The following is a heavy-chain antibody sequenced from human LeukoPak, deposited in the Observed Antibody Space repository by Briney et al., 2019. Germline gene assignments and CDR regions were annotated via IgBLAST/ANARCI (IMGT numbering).Heavy chain of an antibody. J-gene: IGHJ4*02. V-gene: IGHV4-59*01. CDR2: IYYSGST. Sequence: SETLSLTCTVSGGSISSYYWSWIRQPPGKGLEWIGYIYYSGSTNYNPSLKSRVTISVDTSKNQFSLKMSSVTAADTAVYYCAGMGIATAGAQFDYWGQGTLVTVSS. CDR1: GGSISSYY. D-gene: IGHD6-13*01. CDR3: AGMGIATAGAQFDY.